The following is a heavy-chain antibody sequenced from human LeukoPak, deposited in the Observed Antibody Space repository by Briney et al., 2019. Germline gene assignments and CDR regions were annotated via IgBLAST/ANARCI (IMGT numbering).Heavy chain of an antibody. D-gene: IGHD3-16*01. V-gene: IGHV1-69*13. CDR1: GGTFSNYA. CDR3: ARSESSSVGEFDY. J-gene: IGHJ4*02. Sequence: SVKVSCKASGGTFSNYAISWVRQAPGQGLEWMGGIIPIFDTTNFAQKFQGRVTITADEATSTVYMELNSLRSDDTAVYYCARSESSSVGEFDYWGQGTLVTVSS. CDR2: IIPIFDTT.